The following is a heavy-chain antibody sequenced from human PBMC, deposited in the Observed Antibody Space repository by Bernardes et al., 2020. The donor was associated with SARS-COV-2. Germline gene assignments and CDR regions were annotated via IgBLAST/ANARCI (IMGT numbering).Heavy chain of an antibody. D-gene: IGHD1-26*01. V-gene: IGHV3-64D*06. CDR1: GFVFSNHA. Sequence: GSLRLSCSASGFVFSNHAMHWVRQTPGKGLEFASAINSNGDKTYYADSVKGRFTISRDNSRNTLYLQMSSLRVEDTALFYCVKGLVGTYYGVADFWGQGTLVAVSS. CDR3: VKGLVGTYYGVADF. J-gene: IGHJ4*02. CDR2: INSNGDKT.